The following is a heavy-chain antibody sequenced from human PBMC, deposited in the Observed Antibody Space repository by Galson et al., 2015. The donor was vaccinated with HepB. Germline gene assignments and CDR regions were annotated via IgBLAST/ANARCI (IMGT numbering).Heavy chain of an antibody. CDR2: ISAYNGNT. V-gene: IGHV1-18*01. D-gene: IGHD2-2*01. J-gene: IGHJ6*03. CDR3: ARAWGTYCSSTSCYWDYYYYYMDV. CDR1: GYTFTSYG. Sequence: SVKVSCKASGYTFTSYGISWVRQAPGQGLEWMGWISAYNGNTNYAQKLQGRVTMTTDTSTSTAYMELRSLRSDDTAVYYCARAWGTYCSSTSCYWDYYYYYMDVWGRGTTVTVSS.